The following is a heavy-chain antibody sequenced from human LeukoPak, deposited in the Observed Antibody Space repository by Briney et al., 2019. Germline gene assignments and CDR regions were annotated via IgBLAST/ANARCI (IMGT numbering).Heavy chain of an antibody. Sequence: SETLSLTCTVSGGSIFTSTYYWAWIRQPPGKGLEWIGSLYYSGSTYYNPSLQSRVTMSIDTSKNQFSLKLTSVTAADTAVYYCARAAHSGAYYPFDYWGQGTLVTVSS. J-gene: IGHJ4*02. CDR2: LYYSGST. D-gene: IGHD3-22*01. CDR3: ARAAHSGAYYPFDY. CDR1: GGSIFTSTYY. V-gene: IGHV4-39*07.